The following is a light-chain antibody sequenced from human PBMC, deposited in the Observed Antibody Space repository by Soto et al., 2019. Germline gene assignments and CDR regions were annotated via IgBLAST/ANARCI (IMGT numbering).Light chain of an antibody. CDR3: QQYNNGPPNT. CDR2: GAS. CDR1: QSVSSN. V-gene: IGKV3-15*01. Sequence: EIVMTQSPATLSVSPGERATLSCRASQSVSSNLAWYQQKPGQAPRLLIYGASTSATGVPARFSGSGSGTAFTLPISSLQPEDYAVYYCQQYNNGPPNTFGQGTQLEIK. J-gene: IGKJ2*01.